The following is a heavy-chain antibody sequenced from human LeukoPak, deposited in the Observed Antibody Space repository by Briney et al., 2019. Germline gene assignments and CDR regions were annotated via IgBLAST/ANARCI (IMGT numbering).Heavy chain of an antibody. J-gene: IGHJ4*02. D-gene: IGHD3-9*01. V-gene: IGHV3-9*01. CDR1: GFTFDDHA. Sequence: GRSLRLSCAASGFTFDDHAMHWVRQAPGKGLEWVSGISWNSGSIGYADSVKGRFTISRDNAKNSLYLQMNSLRAEDTAVYYCARDDILTGYPTPFDYWGQGTLVTVSS. CDR2: ISWNSGSI. CDR3: ARDDILTGYPTPFDY.